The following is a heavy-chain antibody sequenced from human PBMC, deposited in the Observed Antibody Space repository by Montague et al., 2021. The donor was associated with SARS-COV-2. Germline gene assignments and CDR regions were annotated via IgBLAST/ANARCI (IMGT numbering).Heavy chain of an antibody. Sequence: TLSLTCIVSGGSISSYYWTWIRQPPGKGLESIGYIYHNGSTKYNPSLTSRVTISVDTSKNQFSLKLSSVSVADTAVYYCARGGGNSADYYNYTMDVWGQGTTVTVFS. CDR3: ARGGGNSADYYNYTMDV. V-gene: IGHV4-59*01. D-gene: IGHD4-23*01. J-gene: IGHJ6*02. CDR2: IYHNGST. CDR1: GGSISSYY.